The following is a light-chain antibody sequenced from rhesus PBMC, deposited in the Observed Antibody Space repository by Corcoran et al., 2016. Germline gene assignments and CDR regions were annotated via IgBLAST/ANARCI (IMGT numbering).Light chain of an antibody. CDR3: QQHNSHPLT. CDR2: AAS. CDR1: QGISSY. V-gene: IGKV1-28*03. J-gene: IGKJ4*01. Sequence: DIQMTQSPSSLSASVGDTVTITCRASQGISSYLNWFQQKPGKSPKVLIYAASSLQSGVPSRFSGSGSGTDCTLTISSLQPEDFAAYYCQQHNSHPLTFGGGTKVELK.